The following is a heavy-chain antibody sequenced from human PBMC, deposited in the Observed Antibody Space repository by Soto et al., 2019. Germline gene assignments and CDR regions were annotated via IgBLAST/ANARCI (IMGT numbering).Heavy chain of an antibody. J-gene: IGHJ6*03. D-gene: IGHD5-12*01. CDR1: GFTFSSYA. CDR3: AKSNPYSGYAETYYYYYMDV. V-gene: IGHV3-23*01. Sequence: GGSLRLSCAASGFTFSSYAMSWVRQAPGKGLEWVSAISGSGGSTYYADSVKGRFTISRGNSKNTLYLQMNSLRAEDTAVYYCAKSNPYSGYAETYYYYYMDVWGKGTTVTVSS. CDR2: ISGSGGST.